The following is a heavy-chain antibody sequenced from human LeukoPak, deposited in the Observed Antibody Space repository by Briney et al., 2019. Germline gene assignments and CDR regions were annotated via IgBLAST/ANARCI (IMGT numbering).Heavy chain of an antibody. CDR1: GDSISSYY. J-gene: IGHJ4*02. D-gene: IGHD5-24*01. CDR3: TRGKMATIYYFDY. CDR2: IYYSGST. Sequence: PSETLSLTCTVSGDSISSYYWSWIRQPPGKGLEWIGYIYYSGSTNYNPSLKSRVTISVDTSKNQFSLKLSSVTAADTAVYYCTRGKMATIYYFDYWGQGTLVTVSS. V-gene: IGHV4-59*08.